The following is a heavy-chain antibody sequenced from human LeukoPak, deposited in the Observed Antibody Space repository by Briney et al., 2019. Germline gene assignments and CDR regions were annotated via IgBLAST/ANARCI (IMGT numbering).Heavy chain of an antibody. CDR2: ISYDGSNK. J-gene: IGHJ4*02. V-gene: IGHV3-30-3*01. CDR1: GFTFSSYA. Sequence: GGSLRLSCAASGFTFSSYAMHWVRQAPGKGLEWVAVISYDGSNKYYADSVKGRFTISRDNSKNTLYLQMNSLRAEDTAVYYCARDRYDFWSGYYSPRGYFDYWGQGTLVTV. CDR3: ARDRYDFWSGYYSPRGYFDY. D-gene: IGHD3-3*01.